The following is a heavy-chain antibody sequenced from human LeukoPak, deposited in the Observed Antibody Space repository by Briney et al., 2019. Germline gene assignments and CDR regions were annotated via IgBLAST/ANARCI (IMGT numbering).Heavy chain of an antibody. CDR1: GFTFSNYG. D-gene: IGHD6-6*01. CDR3: AKLGKAARFHLFPYYFDY. CDR2: ISYDARSN. V-gene: IGHV3-30*12. J-gene: IGHJ4*02. Sequence: GGSLRLSCVTSGFTFSNYGMHWVRQVPGKGLEWVAVISYDARSNFHVDSVKGRFTISRDNSKNTLYLQMNSLRAEDTAVYYCAKLGKAARFHLFPYYFDYWGQGTLVTVSS.